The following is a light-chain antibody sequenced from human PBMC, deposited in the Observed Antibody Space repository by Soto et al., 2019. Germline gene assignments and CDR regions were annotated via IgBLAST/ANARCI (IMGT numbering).Light chain of an antibody. CDR3: LQDYDFPYT. CDR1: QDIRVD. V-gene: IGKV1-6*01. Sequence: AIQMTQSPPSLSASVGDRVIITCRASQDIRVDVGWLQQRPGHAPNLLVYAASTLHTGVPSTFTGSGSGTDFPLTSNDLQHDDVANYCCLQDYDFPYTFGQGTKLEI. J-gene: IGKJ2*01. CDR2: AAS.